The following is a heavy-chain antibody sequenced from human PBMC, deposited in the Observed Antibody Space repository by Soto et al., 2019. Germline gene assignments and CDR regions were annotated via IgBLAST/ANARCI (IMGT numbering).Heavy chain of an antibody. CDR2: ISAYNGNT. CDR1: GYTFTSYG. Sequence: ASVKVSCKASGYTFTSYGISWVRQAPGQGREWMGWISAYNGNTNYAQKLQGRVTMTTDTSTSTAYMELRSLRSDDTAVYYCARDPGIQLWAYYYYYGMDVWGQGXTVTVSS. J-gene: IGHJ6*02. D-gene: IGHD5-18*01. V-gene: IGHV1-18*01. CDR3: ARDPGIQLWAYYYYYGMDV.